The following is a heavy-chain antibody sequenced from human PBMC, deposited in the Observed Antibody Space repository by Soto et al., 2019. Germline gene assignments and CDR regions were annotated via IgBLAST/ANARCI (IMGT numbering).Heavy chain of an antibody. CDR2: ISYDGSNK. J-gene: IGHJ6*02. CDR1: GFTFSSYG. D-gene: IGHD5-12*01. Sequence: GGSLRLSCSASGFTFSSYGMHWVRQAPGKGLEWVAVISYDGSNKYYPDSVKGRFTISRDNSKNTLYLQMNSLRAEDTAVYYCAKDLLQGGYDGLYYYGMDVWGQGTTVTV. V-gene: IGHV3-30*18. CDR3: AKDLLQGGYDGLYYYGMDV.